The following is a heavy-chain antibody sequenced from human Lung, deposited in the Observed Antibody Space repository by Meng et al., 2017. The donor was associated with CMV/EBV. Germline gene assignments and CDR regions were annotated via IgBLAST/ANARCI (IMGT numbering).Heavy chain of an antibody. J-gene: IGHJ5*02. D-gene: IGHD3-3*01. V-gene: IGHV4-39*07. Sequence: SETLSLXCTVSGGSVSSTNSYWGWLRQPPGKGLEWIGTIYYSGTTHYNPSLKSRVTISVDTSKNQFSLKLNSVTAADTAVYFCARDGYYDFWSGQYKPSNWFDPWGQGTLVTVSS. CDR2: IYYSGTT. CDR1: GGSVSSTNSY. CDR3: ARDGYYDFWSGQYKPSNWFDP.